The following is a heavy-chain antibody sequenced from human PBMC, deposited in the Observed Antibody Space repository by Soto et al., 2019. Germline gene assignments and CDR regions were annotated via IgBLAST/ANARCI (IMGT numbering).Heavy chain of an antibody. J-gene: IGHJ6*02. CDR2: IKSKTDGGTT. Sequence: GGSLRLSCAASGFTFGNAWMSWVRQAPGKGLEWVGRIKSKTDGGTTNYAAPVKGRFTISRDDSKNTLYLQMNSLKTEDTAVYYCTSCYTICYYYGMDVWGQGTTVTVSS. CDR1: GFTFGNAW. V-gene: IGHV3-15*01. CDR3: TSCYTICYYYGMDV. D-gene: IGHD2-2*02.